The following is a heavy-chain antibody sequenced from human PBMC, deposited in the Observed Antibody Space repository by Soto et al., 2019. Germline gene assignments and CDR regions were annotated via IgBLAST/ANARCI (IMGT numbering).Heavy chain of an antibody. Sequence: GGSLRLSCAASGFTFSNYGMHWVRQAPGKGLEWVALIWFDGSDKYYADSVKGRFTMSRDNSKNTVYLQMNSLRAEDTAMYYCARLYCSSPSCYSVGDFEIRGQGTMVNV. D-gene: IGHD2-2*01. CDR3: ARLYCSSPSCYSVGDFEI. J-gene: IGHJ3*02. CDR2: IWFDGSDK. V-gene: IGHV3-33*01. CDR1: GFTFSNYG.